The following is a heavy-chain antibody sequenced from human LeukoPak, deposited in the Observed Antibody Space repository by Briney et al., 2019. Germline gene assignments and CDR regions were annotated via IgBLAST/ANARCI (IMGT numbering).Heavy chain of an antibody. CDR2: ISSSGSTI. D-gene: IGHD3-22*01. CDR3: AKGGTVVVITTFDY. V-gene: IGHV3-48*03. J-gene: IGHJ4*02. CDR1: GFTFSSYE. Sequence: GGSLRLSCAASGFTFSSYEMNWVRQAPGKGLEWVSYISSSGSTIYYADSVKGRFTISRDNAKNSLYLQMNSLRAEDTALYYCAKGGTVVVITTFDYWGQGTLVTVSS.